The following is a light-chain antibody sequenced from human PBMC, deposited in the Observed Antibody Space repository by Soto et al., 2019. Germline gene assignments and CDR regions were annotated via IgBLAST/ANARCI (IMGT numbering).Light chain of an antibody. V-gene: IGKV1-5*03. Sequence: DIQMTQSPSTLSASVGDRVTITCRASQSISSWLAWYQQKPGKAPKLLIYKASGLESGVPSRFSGGGSGTEFTLTISSLQPDDFATYYCQQYNTYPWTFGQGTKVEIK. CDR2: KAS. CDR1: QSISSW. J-gene: IGKJ1*01. CDR3: QQYNTYPWT.